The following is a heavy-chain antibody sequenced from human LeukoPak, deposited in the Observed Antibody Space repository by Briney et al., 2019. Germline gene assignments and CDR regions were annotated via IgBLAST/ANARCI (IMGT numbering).Heavy chain of an antibody. J-gene: IGHJ6*03. CDR1: KFTSGDSA. D-gene: IGHD3-3*01. Sequence: GRCLRLACTASKFTSGDSAINWVRQAPGKGLEWVGFIRSKAYGGTTEYAASVKGRFTISRDDSKRIAYLQMNSLKTEDTAVYYCTCDFGVVITQGGHYMDVWGKGTTVTVSS. CDR3: TCDFGVVITQGGHYMDV. CDR2: IRSKAYGGTT. V-gene: IGHV3-49*04.